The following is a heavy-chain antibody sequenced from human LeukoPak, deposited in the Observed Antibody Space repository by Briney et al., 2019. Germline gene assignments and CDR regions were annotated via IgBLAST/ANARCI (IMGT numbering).Heavy chain of an antibody. Sequence: PSETLSLTCTVSGGSISSYYWSWIRQPPGKGLEWIGYIYYSGSTYYNPSLKSRVTISVDTSKNQFSLKLSSVTAADTAVYYCARDTGSGYYPYWYFDLWGRGTLVTVSS. CDR1: GGSISSYY. J-gene: IGHJ2*01. CDR3: ARDTGSGYYPYWYFDL. CDR2: IYYSGST. D-gene: IGHD3-22*01. V-gene: IGHV4-59*01.